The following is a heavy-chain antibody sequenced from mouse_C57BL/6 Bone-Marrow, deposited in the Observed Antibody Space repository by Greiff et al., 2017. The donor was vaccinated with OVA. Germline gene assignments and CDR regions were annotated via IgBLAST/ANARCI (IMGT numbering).Heavy chain of an antibody. Sequence: VKLQESGPELVKPGASVKISCKASGYAFSSSWMNWVKQRPGKGLEWIGRIYPGDGDTNYNGKFKGKATLTADKSSSTAYMQLSSLTSEDSAVYFCARYGSSQLWGQGTTLTVSS. CDR3: ARYGSSQL. CDR2: IYPGDGDT. D-gene: IGHD1-1*01. V-gene: IGHV1-82*01. J-gene: IGHJ2*01. CDR1: GYAFSSSW.